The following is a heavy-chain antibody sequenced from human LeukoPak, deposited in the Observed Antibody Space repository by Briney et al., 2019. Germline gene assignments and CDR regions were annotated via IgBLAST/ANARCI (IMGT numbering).Heavy chain of an antibody. CDR1: GYTFTSNV. V-gene: IGHV1-18*01. J-gene: IGHJ4*02. CDR2: ISPYSGNT. CDR3: ARVAGGYSYGYEDY. Sequence: ASVKVSCKASGYTFTSNVISWVRQAPGQGLEWMGWISPYSGNTNFAQNLQGRVTMTTDTAARTAYMELRSLRSDDTAMYYCARVAGGYSYGYEDYWGQGTLVTVSS. D-gene: IGHD5-18*01.